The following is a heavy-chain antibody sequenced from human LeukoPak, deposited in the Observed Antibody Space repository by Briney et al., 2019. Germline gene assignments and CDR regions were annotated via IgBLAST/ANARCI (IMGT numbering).Heavy chain of an antibody. CDR1: GGSISSSSYY. Sequence: SETLSLTCTVSGGSISSSSYYWGWIRQPPGKGLEWIGSIYYSGSTYYNPSLKSRVTISVDTSKNQFSLKLSSVTAADTAVYYCASTIYGSGSYYSPPWFDPWGQGTLVTVSS. CDR3: ASTIYGSGSYYSPPWFDP. J-gene: IGHJ5*02. V-gene: IGHV4-39*01. D-gene: IGHD3-10*01. CDR2: IYYSGST.